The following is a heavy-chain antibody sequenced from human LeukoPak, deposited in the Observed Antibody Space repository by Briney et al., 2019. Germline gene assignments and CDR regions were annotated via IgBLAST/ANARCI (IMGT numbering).Heavy chain of an antibody. D-gene: IGHD3-22*01. CDR2: IKEDGSQK. V-gene: IGHV3-7*01. CDR1: GFTFSSYA. CDR3: AREYYYNDSGHGSLKY. J-gene: IGHJ4*02. Sequence: GGSLRLSCAASGFTFSSYAMSWVRQAPGKGLEWVANIKEDGSQKYYVESVKGRFTISRDNAKNSLYLQMNSLRPEDTAVYYCAREYYYNDSGHGSLKYWGQGTLVTVSS.